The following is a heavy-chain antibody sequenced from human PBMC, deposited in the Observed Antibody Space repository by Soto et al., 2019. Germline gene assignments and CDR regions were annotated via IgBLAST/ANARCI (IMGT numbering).Heavy chain of an antibody. V-gene: IGHV3-23*01. Sequence: GGSLRLSCAASGFTFSRYAMSWVRQAPGKGLEWVSTFSGPGGGTSYAGSVKGRFTISRDNFKSTLYLQMSGLRAEDTAVYYCAKGKISTTTYTSFDSWGQGTLVTVSS. CDR3: AKGKISTTTYTSFDS. J-gene: IGHJ5*01. D-gene: IGHD1-26*01. CDR1: GFTFSRYA. CDR2: FSGPGGGT.